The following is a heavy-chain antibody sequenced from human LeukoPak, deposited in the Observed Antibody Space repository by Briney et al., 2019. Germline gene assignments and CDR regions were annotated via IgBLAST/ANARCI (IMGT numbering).Heavy chain of an antibody. CDR2: ISSCSSTI. Sequence: TGGSLRLSCAASGFTFSSYSMNWVRQAPGKGLEWVSYISSCSSTIYYADSVKGRFTISRDNAKNSLYLQMNSLRAEDTAVYYCARVPLLEWYPFDYWGQGTLVTVSS. D-gene: IGHD3-3*01. J-gene: IGHJ4*02. CDR3: ARVPLLEWYPFDY. V-gene: IGHV3-48*01. CDR1: GFTFSSYS.